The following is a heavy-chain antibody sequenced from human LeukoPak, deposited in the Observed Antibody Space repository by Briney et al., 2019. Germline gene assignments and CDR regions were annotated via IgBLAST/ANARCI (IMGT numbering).Heavy chain of an antibody. V-gene: IGHV3-15*05. CDR3: TVDGAVGWFDP. D-gene: IGHD2-15*01. CDR1: GLTFTNAW. J-gene: IGHJ5*02. Sequence: GGSLRLSCVASGLTFTNAWMTWVRQAPGKGLEWVGRIKSNTDGGTTHYAAPVKGRFTISRDDSKRTLYLQMNSLKADDTAVYYCTVDGAVGWFDPWGQGTLVTVSS. CDR2: IKSNTDGGTT.